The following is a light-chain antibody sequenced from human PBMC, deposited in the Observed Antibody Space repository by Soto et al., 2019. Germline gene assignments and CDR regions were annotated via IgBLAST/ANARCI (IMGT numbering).Light chain of an antibody. V-gene: IGLV2-14*01. CDR1: SSDVGAYDY. Sequence: QSALTQPASVSGSPGQSITISCTGTSSDVGAYDYVSWYQQHPGKAPKLLIYGVTNRPSGVSDRFSGSKSGNSASLTISGLQADDDADYHCSSYTSSNSLVFGGGTQLTVL. CDR3: SSYTSSNSLV. CDR2: GVT. J-gene: IGLJ3*02.